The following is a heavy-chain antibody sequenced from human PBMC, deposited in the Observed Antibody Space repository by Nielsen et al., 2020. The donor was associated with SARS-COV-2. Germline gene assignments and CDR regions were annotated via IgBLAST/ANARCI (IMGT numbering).Heavy chain of an antibody. CDR3: ARDRDNIWVFDY. CDR1: GGSISSGGYY. CDR2: IYYSGST. D-gene: IGHD2/OR15-2a*01. V-gene: IGHV4-31*03. J-gene: IGHJ4*02. Sequence: SETLSLTCTVSGGSISSGGYYWSWIRQHPGKGLEWIRYIYYSGSTYYNPSLKSRVTISVDTSKNQFSLKLSSVTAADTAVYYCARDRDNIWVFDYWGQGTLVTVSS.